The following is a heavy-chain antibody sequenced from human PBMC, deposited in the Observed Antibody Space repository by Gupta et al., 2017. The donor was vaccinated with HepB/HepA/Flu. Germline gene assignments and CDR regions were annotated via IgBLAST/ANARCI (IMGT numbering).Heavy chain of an antibody. CDR3: ARDLDIVVVPAAIGWFDP. D-gene: IGHD2-2*02. V-gene: IGHV1-2*02. J-gene: IGHJ5*02. Sequence: QVQLVQSGAEVKKPGASVKVSCKASGYTFTGYYMHWVRRAPGQGLGWMGWINPNSGGTNYAQKFQGRVTMTRDTSISKAYMELSRLRSDDTAVYYGARDLDIVVVPAAIGWFDPWGQGTLVTVSS. CDR1: GYTFTGYY. CDR2: INPNSGGT.